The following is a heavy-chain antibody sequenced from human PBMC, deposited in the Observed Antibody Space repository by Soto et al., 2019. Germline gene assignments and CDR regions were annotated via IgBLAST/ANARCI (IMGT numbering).Heavy chain of an antibody. V-gene: IGHV3-48*01. CDR3: ARDQGCSSTSCYGIDY. J-gene: IGHJ4*02. D-gene: IGHD2-2*01. Sequence: GGSLRLSCAASGFTFSSYSMNWVRQAPGKGLEWVSYISSSSSTIYYADSVKGRFTISRDNAKNSLYLQMNSLRAEDTAVYYCARDQGCSSTSCYGIDYWGQGTLVTVSS. CDR2: ISSSSSTI. CDR1: GFTFSSYS.